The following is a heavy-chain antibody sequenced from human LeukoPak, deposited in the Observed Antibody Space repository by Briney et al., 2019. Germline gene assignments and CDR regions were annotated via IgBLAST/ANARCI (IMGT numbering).Heavy chain of an antibody. D-gene: IGHD2-2*01. CDR1: GFTFGDYA. Sequence: GSPRLSCTASGFTFGDYAMSWVCQAPGKGLAWVGFIRDKTYGGTTEYAASVKGRFTISRDDSRSIAYLQMTGLRTEDTAVYYCTRDRGYCSSTSCYAWFDPWGQRTLVTVSS. CDR2: IRDKTYGGTT. CDR3: TRDRGYCSSTSCYAWFDP. J-gene: IGHJ5*02. V-gene: IGHV3-49*04.